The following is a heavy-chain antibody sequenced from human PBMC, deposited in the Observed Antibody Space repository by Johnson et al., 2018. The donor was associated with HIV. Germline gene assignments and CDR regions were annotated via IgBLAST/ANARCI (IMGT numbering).Heavy chain of an antibody. CDR3: ARRCSSSSCSHGAFDI. J-gene: IGHJ3*02. CDR1: GFTFSSYD. Sequence: VQLVESGGGLVQPGGSLRLSCAASGFTFSSYDMRWVRQATGKGLEWVSAISGSDGRTFYADSVKGRFTISRDSSKNTLFLHMNSLRAEDTAMYYCARRCSSSSCSHGAFDIWGQGTVVTVSS. CDR2: ISGSDGRT. V-gene: IGHV3-23*04. D-gene: IGHD2-2*01.